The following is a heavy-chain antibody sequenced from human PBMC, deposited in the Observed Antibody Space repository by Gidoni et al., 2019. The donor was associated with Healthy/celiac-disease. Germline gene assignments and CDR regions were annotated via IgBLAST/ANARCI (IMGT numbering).Heavy chain of an antibody. CDR3: ARGAPVTTSKFGY. CDR1: GYTFTSYD. Sequence: QVQLVQSGAEGKKPGASVKVSCKASGYTFTSYDTNWVRQATGQGREWWGWKNPNSGNTGYAQKFQGRVTMTRNTSISTAYMELSSLRSEDTAVYYCARGAPVTTSKFGYWGQGTLVTVSS. V-gene: IGHV1-8*01. CDR2: KNPNSGNT. J-gene: IGHJ4*02. D-gene: IGHD4-17*01.